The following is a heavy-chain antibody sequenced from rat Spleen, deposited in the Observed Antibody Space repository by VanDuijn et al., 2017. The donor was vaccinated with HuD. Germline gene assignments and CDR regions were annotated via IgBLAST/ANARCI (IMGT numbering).Heavy chain of an antibody. D-gene: IGHD1-1*01. Sequence: EVQLVESGGGLVQPGGSLKLSCAASGFTFSDYAMAWVRQAPTKGLEWVASFSYNGVTTYYRDSVKGRFTIFRDNAKLSLYLQMDSLRSEDTATYYCTTGDTVVSWFAYWGQGVMVTVSS. CDR1: GFTFSDYA. CDR3: TTGDTVVSWFAY. V-gene: IGHV5-20*01. J-gene: IGHJ2*01. CDR2: FSYNGVTT.